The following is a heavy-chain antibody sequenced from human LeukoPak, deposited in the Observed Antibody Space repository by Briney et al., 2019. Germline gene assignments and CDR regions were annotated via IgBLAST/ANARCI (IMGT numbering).Heavy chain of an antibody. CDR3: ARTTADYYGSGSHYYFDY. CDR2: IYTSGST. CDR1: GGSISSYY. V-gene: IGHV4-4*07. Sequence: SETLSLTCTVSGGSISSYYWSWIRQPAGKGLEWIGRIYTSGSTNYNPSLKSRVTMSVDTSKNQFSLQLSSVTAADTAVYYCARTTADYYGSGSHYYFDYWGQGTLVTVSS. D-gene: IGHD3-10*01. J-gene: IGHJ4*02.